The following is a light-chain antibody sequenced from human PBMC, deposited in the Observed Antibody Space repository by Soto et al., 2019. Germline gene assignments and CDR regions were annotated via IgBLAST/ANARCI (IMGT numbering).Light chain of an antibody. Sequence: DIQMTQSPSTLSGSVGDRVTITCRASQTISSWLAWYQQKPGKAPKLLIYKASTLKSGVPSRFSGSGSGTDFTLTISSLQPEDFATYFCQQSSMTPFTFGPGTKVEIK. CDR2: KAS. J-gene: IGKJ3*01. V-gene: IGKV1-5*03. CDR3: QQSSMTPFT. CDR1: QTISSW.